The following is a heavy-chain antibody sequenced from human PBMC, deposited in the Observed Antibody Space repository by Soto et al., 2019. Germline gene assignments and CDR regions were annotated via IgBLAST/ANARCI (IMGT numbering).Heavy chain of an antibody. Sequence: GGSLRLSCAASGFTFSSYAMHWVRQAPGKGLEWVAVISYDGSNKYYADSVKGRFTISRDNSKNTLYLQMNSLRAEDTAVYYCARDVSSIAAYFDYWGQGTLVTVSS. CDR2: ISYDGSNK. V-gene: IGHV3-30-3*01. J-gene: IGHJ4*02. CDR1: GFTFSSYA. D-gene: IGHD6-6*01. CDR3: ARDVSSIAAYFDY.